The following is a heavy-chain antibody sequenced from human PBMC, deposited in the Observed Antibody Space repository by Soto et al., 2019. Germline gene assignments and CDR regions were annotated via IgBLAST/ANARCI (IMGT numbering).Heavy chain of an antibody. J-gene: IGHJ6*03. CDR2: IYYSGST. CDR1: GGSISSGGYY. D-gene: IGHD2-15*01. CDR3: ARRRRGYCSGGSCRRTTYYYYYMDV. V-gene: IGHV4-31*03. Sequence: PSETLSLTCTVSGGSISSGGYYWSWIRQHPGKGLEWIGYIYYSGSTYYNPSLKSRVTISVDTSKNQFSLKLSSVTAADTAVYYCARRRRGYCSGGSCRRTTYYYYYMDVRGKGTTVTVSS.